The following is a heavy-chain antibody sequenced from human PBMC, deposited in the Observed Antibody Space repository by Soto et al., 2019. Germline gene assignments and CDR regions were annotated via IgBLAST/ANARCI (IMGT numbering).Heavy chain of an antibody. Sequence: QVQLQQWGAGLLKPSETLSLTCAVYGGSFSGYYWSWIRQPPGKGLEWIGEINHSGSTNYNPSLKSRVTISVDTSKNQFSLKLSSVTAADTAVYYCASTSIPHCSGGSCYSNSFDIWGRGTMVTVSS. V-gene: IGHV4-34*01. CDR1: GGSFSGYY. CDR3: ASTSIPHCSGGSCYSNSFDI. D-gene: IGHD2-15*01. CDR2: INHSGST. J-gene: IGHJ3*02.